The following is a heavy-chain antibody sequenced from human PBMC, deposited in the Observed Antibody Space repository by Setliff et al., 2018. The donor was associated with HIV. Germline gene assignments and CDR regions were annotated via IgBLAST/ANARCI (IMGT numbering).Heavy chain of an antibody. J-gene: IGHJ4*02. CDR2: INTNTGNP. D-gene: IGHD2-21*01. Sequence: ASVNVSCKTSGYTFTNYALNWVRQAPGQGLEWMGWINTNTGNPTYAQGFTGRFVFSLDTSVSTAYLQISSLKAEDSAIYYCARVSDTGVDPQTHRDYWGQGTPVTVSS. CDR1: GYTFTNYA. CDR3: ARVSDTGVDPQTHRDY. V-gene: IGHV7-4-1*02.